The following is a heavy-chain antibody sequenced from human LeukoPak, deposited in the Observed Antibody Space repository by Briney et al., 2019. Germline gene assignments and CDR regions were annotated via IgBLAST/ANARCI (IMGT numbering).Heavy chain of an antibody. V-gene: IGHV4-39*07. CDR3: ASYDFWSGSDI. CDR1: GDSVSSTNYY. CDR2: THYSGNT. J-gene: IGHJ3*02. Sequence: SETLSLTCVVSGDSVSSTNYYWGWIRQPPGKGLEWIGTTHYSGNTYYNPSLKSRVTISVDRSKNQFSLKLSSVTAADTAVYYCASYDFWSGSDIWGQGTMVTVSS. D-gene: IGHD3-3*01.